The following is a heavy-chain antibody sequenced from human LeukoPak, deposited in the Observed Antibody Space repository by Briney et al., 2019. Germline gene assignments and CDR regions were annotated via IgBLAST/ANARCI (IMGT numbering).Heavy chain of an antibody. CDR2: IHTSGST. CDR3: ARGGFRWFDP. Sequence: SETLSLTCTVSGGSISSYYWSWVRQPAGKGLEWIGRIHTSGSTDYNPSLESRVTMSVDTSKNQFSLKLSSVTAADTAVYYCARGGFRWFDPWGQGTLVTVSS. V-gene: IGHV4-4*07. J-gene: IGHJ5*02. CDR1: GGSISSYY.